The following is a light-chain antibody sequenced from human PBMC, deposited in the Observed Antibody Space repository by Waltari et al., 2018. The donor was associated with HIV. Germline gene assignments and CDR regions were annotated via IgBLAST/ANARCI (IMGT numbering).Light chain of an antibody. J-gene: IGKJ1*01. CDR3: QQSYSTPRT. V-gene: IGKV1-39*01. Sequence: DIQMTQSPSSLSASVGDRVTITCRASQSIISYFIWYQKKPGKAPKLLIYAASSLQSGVPSRFSGSGSGTDFTLTISSLQPEDFATYYCQQSYSTPRTFGQGTKVEIK. CDR1: QSIISY. CDR2: AAS.